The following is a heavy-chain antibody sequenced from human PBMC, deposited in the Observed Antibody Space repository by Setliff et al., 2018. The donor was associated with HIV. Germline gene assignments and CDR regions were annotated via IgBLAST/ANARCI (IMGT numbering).Heavy chain of an antibody. Sequence: PSETLSLTCSVSGGSVGSGSYYWSWIRQSPGKGLEWLGYIYYSGTTYYNPSLKSRVTMSIDTSKNQFSLKVRSVTAADTAVYYCARDPPGYGDANDWFYIDSWGQGTLVTVSS. D-gene: IGHD3-9*01. J-gene: IGHJ4*02. CDR1: GGSVGSGSYY. V-gene: IGHV4-61*01. CDR2: IYYSGTT. CDR3: ARDPPGYGDANDWFYIDS.